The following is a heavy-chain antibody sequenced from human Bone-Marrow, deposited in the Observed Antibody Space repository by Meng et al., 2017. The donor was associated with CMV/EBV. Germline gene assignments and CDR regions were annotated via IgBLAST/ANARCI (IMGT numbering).Heavy chain of an antibody. V-gene: IGHV1-69*05. CDR1: GGTFSSYA. CDR2: IIPIFGTA. D-gene: IGHD4-17*01. CDR3: ARATMTTAPLLFDY. Sequence: SVQVSCKASGGTFSSYAISWVRQAPGQGLEWMGGIIPIFGTANYAQKFQGRVTITTDESTSTASMELSSLRSEDTAVYYCARATMTTAPLLFDYRDQETLVTVSS. J-gene: IGHJ4*02.